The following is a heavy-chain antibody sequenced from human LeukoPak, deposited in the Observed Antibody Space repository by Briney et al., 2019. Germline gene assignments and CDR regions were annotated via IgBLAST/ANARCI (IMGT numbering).Heavy chain of an antibody. J-gene: IGHJ4*02. CDR1: GYTFTSYG. CDR2: ISAYNGNT. CDR3: ASGYYGDYQFDY. V-gene: IGHV1-18*01. D-gene: IGHD4-17*01. Sequence: ASVKVSCKASGYTFTSYGISWVRQAPGQGLEWMGWISAYNGNTNYAQKLQGRVTMTTDTSTSTAYMELRSLRSDDTAVYHCASGYYGDYQFDYWGQGTLVTVSS.